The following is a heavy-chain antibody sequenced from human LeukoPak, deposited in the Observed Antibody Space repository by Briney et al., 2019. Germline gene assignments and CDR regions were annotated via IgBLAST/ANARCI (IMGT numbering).Heavy chain of an antibody. J-gene: IGHJ4*02. CDR1: GFTFSSYG. CDR3: AKPVDIGATGYFDY. CDR2: IRYDGSNK. V-gene: IGHV3-30*02. D-gene: IGHD5-12*01. Sequence: GGSLRLSCAASGFTFSSYGMHWVRQAPGKGLEWVAFIRYDGSNKYYADSVKGRFTISRDNSKNTLYLQMNSLRAEDTAVYYCAKPVDIGATGYFDYWGQGTLVTVSS.